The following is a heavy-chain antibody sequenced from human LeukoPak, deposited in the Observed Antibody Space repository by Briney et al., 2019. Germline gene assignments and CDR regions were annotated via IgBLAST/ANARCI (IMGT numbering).Heavy chain of an antibody. J-gene: IGHJ4*02. CDR1: GGSISGSSYY. Sequence: PSETLSLTCTASGGSISGSSYYWGWIRQPPGKGLEWIGSIYYSGSTYYNPSLKSRVTISVDTSKNQFSLKLSSVTAADTAVYYCARQEADFWSGYSDYWGQGTLVTVSS. CDR2: IYYSGST. D-gene: IGHD3-3*01. CDR3: ARQEADFWSGYSDY. V-gene: IGHV4-39*01.